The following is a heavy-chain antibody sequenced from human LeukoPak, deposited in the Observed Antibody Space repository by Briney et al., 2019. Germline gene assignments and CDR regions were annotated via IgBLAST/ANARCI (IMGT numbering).Heavy chain of an antibody. CDR3: ARGGGVDILTGFQY. D-gene: IGHD3-9*01. Sequence: ASVKVSCKASGGTFSSYAISWVRQAPGQGLEWMGRIIPILGIANYAQKFQGRGTITADKSTSTAYMELSSLRSEDPAVFYCARGGGVDILTGFQYWGQGTLVTVSS. CDR2: IIPILGIA. CDR1: GGTFSSYA. J-gene: IGHJ4*02. V-gene: IGHV1-69*04.